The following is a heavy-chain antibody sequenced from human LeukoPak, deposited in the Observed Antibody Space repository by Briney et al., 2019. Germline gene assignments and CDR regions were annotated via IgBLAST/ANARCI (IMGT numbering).Heavy chain of an antibody. CDR2: IYYSGST. J-gene: IGHJ6*03. V-gene: IGHV4-30-4*07. D-gene: IGHD6-19*01. Sequence: PSETLSLTCAVSGGSISSGGYSWSWIRQPPGKGLEWIGYIYYSGSTYYNPSLKSRVTISVDTSKNQFSLKLSSVTAADTAVYYCARAIAVAGTPPGYYYMDVWGKGTTVTVSS. CDR1: GGSISSGGYS. CDR3: ARAIAVAGTPPGYYYMDV.